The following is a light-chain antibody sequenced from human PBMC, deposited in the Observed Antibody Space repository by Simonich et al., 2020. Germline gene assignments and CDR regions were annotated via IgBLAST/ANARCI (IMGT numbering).Light chain of an antibody. J-gene: IGKJ1*01. V-gene: IGKV2D-29*02. CDR3: QQYYSTPPT. Sequence: DLGMTQTHPSLSVTPGQRASNPCKSSQGLRHSDGRTYLYWYLQKPGQSPQLRIYEVSNRFSGVPDRFSGSGSGTDFTLTISSLQAEDVTVYYCQQYYSTPPTFGQGTKVEIK. CDR1: QGLRHSDGRTY. CDR2: EVS.